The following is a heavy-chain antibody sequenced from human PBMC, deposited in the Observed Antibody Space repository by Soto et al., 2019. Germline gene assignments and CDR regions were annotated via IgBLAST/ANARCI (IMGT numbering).Heavy chain of an antibody. CDR3: AKVTTYYYDSSGYYYGY. J-gene: IGHJ4*02. D-gene: IGHD3-22*01. V-gene: IGHV3-23*01. CDR1: GFTFSSYA. Sequence: GGSLRLSCAASGFTFSSYAMSWVRQAPGKGLEWVSAISGSGGSTYYAVSVKGRFTISRDNSKNTLYLQMNSLRAEDTAVYYCAKVTTYYYDSSGYYYGYWGQGTLVTVSS. CDR2: ISGSGGST.